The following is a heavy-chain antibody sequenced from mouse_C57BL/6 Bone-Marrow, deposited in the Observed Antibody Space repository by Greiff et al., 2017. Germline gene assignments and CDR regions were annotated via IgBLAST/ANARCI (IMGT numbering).Heavy chain of an antibody. J-gene: IGHJ2*01. CDR2: IYPGDGDT. D-gene: IGHD2-1*01. V-gene: IGHV1-80*01. CDR1: GYAFSSYW. Sequence: VQLQQSGAELVKPGASVKISCKASGYAFSSYWMNWVKQRPGKGLEWIGQIYPGDGDTNYNGKFKGKATLTADKSSSTAYMQLSSLTSEDSAVYFCARRVLWYPYYCDYWGKGTTLTVSS. CDR3: ARRVLWYPYYCDY.